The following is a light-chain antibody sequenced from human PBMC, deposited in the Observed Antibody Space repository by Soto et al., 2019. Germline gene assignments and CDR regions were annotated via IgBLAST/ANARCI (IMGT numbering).Light chain of an antibody. Sequence: ELVLTRSRGTVYLCGGERATLSCRASQSVSSNYLAWYQQKPGQTPRLLIYGASSRATGIPDRFSGSGSGTDFTLTISRLEPEDFAVYYCQRYGRSPPITFGQGTRLEIK. J-gene: IGKJ5*01. CDR1: QSVSSNY. CDR2: GAS. CDR3: QRYGRSPPIT. V-gene: IGKV3-20*01.